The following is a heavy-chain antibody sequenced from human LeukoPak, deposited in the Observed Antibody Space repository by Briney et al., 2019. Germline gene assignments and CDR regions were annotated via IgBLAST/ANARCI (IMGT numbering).Heavy chain of an antibody. J-gene: IGHJ4*02. CDR3: ANIAVAGPTGFDY. D-gene: IGHD6-19*01. CDR1: GSTFSSYA. Sequence: GGSLRLSCAASGSTFSSYAMSWVRQAPGKGLEWVSAISGSGGSTYYADSVKGRFTISRDNSKNTLYLQMNSLRAEDTAVYYCANIAVAGPTGFDYWGQGTLVTVSS. V-gene: IGHV3-23*01. CDR2: ISGSGGST.